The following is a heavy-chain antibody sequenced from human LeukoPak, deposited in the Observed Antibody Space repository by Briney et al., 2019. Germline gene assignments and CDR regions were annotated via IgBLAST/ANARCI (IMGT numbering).Heavy chain of an antibody. V-gene: IGHV3-48*03. CDR3: AKDLHRIAAPPGY. J-gene: IGHJ4*02. CDR2: INSVGNTI. D-gene: IGHD6-6*01. CDR1: GFTFSSYE. Sequence: GGSPRLSCATSGFTFSSYEMNWVRQAPGQGLEWISYINSVGNTIYYADSVKGRFTISRDNSKNTLYLQMNSLRAEDTAVYYCAKDLHRIAAPPGYWGQGTLVTVSS.